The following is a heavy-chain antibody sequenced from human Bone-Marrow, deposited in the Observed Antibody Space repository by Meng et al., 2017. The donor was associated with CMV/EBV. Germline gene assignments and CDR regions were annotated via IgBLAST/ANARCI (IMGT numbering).Heavy chain of an antibody. CDR2: IRHDGGLR. Sequence: GGSLRLSCEASGFNFSTSGMNWVRQAPGKGLEWMTFIRHDGGLRFYADSVKGRFTISRDNSKNTVYLQMNSLRPEDTAVYYCAKGPYDSGPFDYWGQGKRVTVSS. D-gene: IGHD3-22*01. CDR3: AKGPYDSGPFDY. CDR1: GFNFSTSG. V-gene: IGHV3-30*02. J-gene: IGHJ4*02.